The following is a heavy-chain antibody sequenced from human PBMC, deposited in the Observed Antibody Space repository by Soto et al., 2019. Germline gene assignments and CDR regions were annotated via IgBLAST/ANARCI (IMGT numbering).Heavy chain of an antibody. CDR2: INPSGGST. Sequence: ASVKVSCKASGYTFTSYYMHWVRQAPGQGLEWMGIINPSGGSTSYAQKFQGRVTMTRDTSTSTVYMELSSLRSEDTDVYYCARDLSQEVYSNYAGPGVYYYYGMDVWGQGTTVTVSS. CDR1: GYTFTSYY. J-gene: IGHJ6*02. D-gene: IGHD4-4*01. CDR3: ARDLSQEVYSNYAGPGVYYYYGMDV. V-gene: IGHV1-46*01.